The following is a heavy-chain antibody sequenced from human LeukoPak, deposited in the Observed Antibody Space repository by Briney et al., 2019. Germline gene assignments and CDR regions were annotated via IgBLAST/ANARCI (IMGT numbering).Heavy chain of an antibody. CDR2: ISAYNGNT. CDR3: ARVTQTDYDFDY. Sequence: ASVKVSCKASGYTFTSYGISWVRQPPGQGLEWMGWISAYNGNTDYAQKLQGRVTMTTDTSTSTAYMELRSLRSDDTAVYYCARVTQTDYDFDYWGQGTLVTVSS. D-gene: IGHD4-17*01. J-gene: IGHJ4*02. CDR1: GYTFTSYG. V-gene: IGHV1-18*01.